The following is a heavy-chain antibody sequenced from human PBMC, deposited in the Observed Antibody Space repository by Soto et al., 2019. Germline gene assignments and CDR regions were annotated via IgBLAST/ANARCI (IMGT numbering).Heavy chain of an antibody. CDR1: GDSISGYY. J-gene: IGHJ4*02. V-gene: IGHV4-59*08. CDR3: ARRPSGYNYVDY. Sequence: PSETLSLTCTVSGDSISGYYWNWIRQPPGKGLEWIGYIYYSGSTNYNPSLKSRVTISVDTSKNQFSLKLSSVTAADTAVYFCARRPSGYNYVDYWGQGTLVTVSS. D-gene: IGHD5-12*01. CDR2: IYYSGST.